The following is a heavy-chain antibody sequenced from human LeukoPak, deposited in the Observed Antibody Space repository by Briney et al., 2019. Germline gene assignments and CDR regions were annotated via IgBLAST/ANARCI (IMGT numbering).Heavy chain of an antibody. CDR3: ARDGYFDY. CDR2: ISAHNGNT. Sequence: ASVKVSCKASGYTFSSYGIAWVRQAPGQGLEWMGWISAHNGNTNYAQKFQGRVTMTTDTSTRTAYMELRSLRSDDTAIYYCARDGYFDYWGQGTLVTVSS. V-gene: IGHV1-18*01. CDR1: GYTFSSYG. J-gene: IGHJ4*02.